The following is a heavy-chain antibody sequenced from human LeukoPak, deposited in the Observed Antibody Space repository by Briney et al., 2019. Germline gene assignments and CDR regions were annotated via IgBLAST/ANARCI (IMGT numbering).Heavy chain of an antibody. Sequence: SETLSLTCTVSGGSISSSSYYWGWIRQPPGKGLEWIGSIYYSGSTYYNPSLKSRVTISVDRSKNQFSLKLSSVTAADTAVYYCASAYYYDSSGYFLWPDAFDIWGQGTMVTVSS. CDR2: IYYSGST. D-gene: IGHD3-22*01. CDR1: GGSISSSSYY. CDR3: ASAYYYDSSGYFLWPDAFDI. V-gene: IGHV4-39*07. J-gene: IGHJ3*02.